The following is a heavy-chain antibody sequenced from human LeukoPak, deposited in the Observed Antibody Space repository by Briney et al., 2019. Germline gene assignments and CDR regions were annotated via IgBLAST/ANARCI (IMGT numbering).Heavy chain of an antibody. J-gene: IGHJ5*02. Sequence: GGALTLSCAASGCTFSNYGMHWVRQAPGRGLEWVARIWEDGSYKYYADSVKGRFTTSRDNSKKTVYLQMNSLRAEDTAVYYCAKGRYTMPVGWIDPWGQGTLVTVSS. CDR2: IWEDGSYK. D-gene: IGHD1-14*01. CDR1: GCTFSNYG. CDR3: AKGRYTMPVGWIDP. V-gene: IGHV3-33*06.